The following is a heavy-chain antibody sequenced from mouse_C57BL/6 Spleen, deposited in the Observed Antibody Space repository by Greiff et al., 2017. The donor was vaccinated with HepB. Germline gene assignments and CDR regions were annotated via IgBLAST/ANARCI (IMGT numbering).Heavy chain of an antibody. D-gene: IGHD5-1*01. Sequence: VKLMESGPELVKPGASVKISCKASGYAFSSSWMNWVKQRPGKGLEWIGRIYPGDGDTNYNGKFKGKATLTADKSSSTAYMQLSSLTSEDSAVYFCARGEYLPAYWGQGTLVTVSA. CDR2: IYPGDGDT. V-gene: IGHV1-82*01. CDR1: GYAFSSSW. J-gene: IGHJ3*01. CDR3: ARGEYLPAY.